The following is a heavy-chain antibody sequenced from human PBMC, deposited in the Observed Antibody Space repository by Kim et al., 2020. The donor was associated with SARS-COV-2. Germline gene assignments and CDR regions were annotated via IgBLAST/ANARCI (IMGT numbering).Heavy chain of an antibody. Sequence: SETLSLTCTVSGGSISSYYWSWIRQPPGKGLEWIGYIYYSGSTNYNPSLKSRVTISVDTSKNQFSLKLSSVTAADTAVYYCARNPYSSSDWFDPWGQGTL. V-gene: IGHV4-59*13. CDR1: GGSISSYY. CDR2: IYYSGST. CDR3: ARNPYSSSDWFDP. J-gene: IGHJ5*02. D-gene: IGHD6-6*01.